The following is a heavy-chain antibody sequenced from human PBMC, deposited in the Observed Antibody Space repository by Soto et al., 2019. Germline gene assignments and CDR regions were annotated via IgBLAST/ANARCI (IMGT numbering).Heavy chain of an antibody. J-gene: IGHJ6*02. CDR3: ARHKYRGSGSYPPAGGMDV. Sequence: GESLKISCKGSGYSFTSYWIGWVRQMPGKGLEWMGIIYPGDSDTRYSPSFQGQVTISADKSISTAYLQWSSLKASDTAMYYCARHKYRGSGSYPPAGGMDVWGQGTTVTVS. V-gene: IGHV5-51*01. D-gene: IGHD3-10*01. CDR1: GYSFTSYW. CDR2: IYPGDSDT.